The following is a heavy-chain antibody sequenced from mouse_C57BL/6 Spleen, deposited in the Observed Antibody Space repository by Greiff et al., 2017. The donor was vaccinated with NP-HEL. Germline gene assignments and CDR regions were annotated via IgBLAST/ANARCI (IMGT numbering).Heavy chain of an antibody. D-gene: IGHD3-3*01. J-gene: IGHJ2*01. Sequence: VQLQQPGAELVKPGASVKLSCKASGYTFTSYWMQWVKQRPGQGLEWIGEIDPSDSYTNYNQKFKGKATLTVDTSSSTAYMQLSSLTSEDSAVYYCARRGGTGYFDYWGQGTTLTVSS. CDR2: IDPSDSYT. V-gene: IGHV1-50*01. CDR1: GYTFTSYW. CDR3: ARRGGTGYFDY.